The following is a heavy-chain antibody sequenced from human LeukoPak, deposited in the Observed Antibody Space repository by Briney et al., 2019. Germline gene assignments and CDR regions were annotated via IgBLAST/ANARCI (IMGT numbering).Heavy chain of an antibody. D-gene: IGHD3-16*01. CDR1: GFTFSSYS. Sequence: GGSLRLSCAASGFTFSSYSMNWVRQAPGKGLEWVSSISSSSYIYYADSVKGRFTISRDNAKNSLYLQMNSLRAEDTAVYYCARVRGGYSFDYWGQGTLVTVSS. CDR3: ARVRGGYSFDY. J-gene: IGHJ4*02. CDR2: ISSSSYI. V-gene: IGHV3-21*01.